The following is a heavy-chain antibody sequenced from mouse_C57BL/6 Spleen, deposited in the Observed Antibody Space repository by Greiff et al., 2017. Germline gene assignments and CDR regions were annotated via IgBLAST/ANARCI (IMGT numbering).Heavy chain of an antibody. Sequence: EVQLQQSGPELVKPGASVKISCKASGYSFTGYYMNWVKQSPEKSLEWIGEINPSTGGTTYNQKFKAKATLTVAKSSSTAYMQLKSLTSEDSAVYYCARRRVPTTVVGGMDYWGQGTSVTVSS. D-gene: IGHD1-1*01. CDR3: ARRRVPTTVVGGMDY. CDR2: INPSTGGT. J-gene: IGHJ4*01. CDR1: GYSFTGYY. V-gene: IGHV1-42*01.